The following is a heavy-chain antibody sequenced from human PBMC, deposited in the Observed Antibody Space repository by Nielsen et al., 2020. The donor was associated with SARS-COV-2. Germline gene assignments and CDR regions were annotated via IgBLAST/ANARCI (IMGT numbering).Heavy chain of an antibody. CDR3: ARSYFDWSHNYGMDV. J-gene: IGHJ6*02. CDR2: INWNGGST. D-gene: IGHD3-9*01. V-gene: IGHV3-20*01. Sequence: GESLKISCAASGFTFDDYGMSWVRQAPRKGLEWVSGINWNGGSTGYADSVKGRFTISRDNAKNSLYPQMNSLRAEDTALYHCARSYFDWSHNYGMDVWGQGTTVTVSS. CDR1: GFTFDDYG.